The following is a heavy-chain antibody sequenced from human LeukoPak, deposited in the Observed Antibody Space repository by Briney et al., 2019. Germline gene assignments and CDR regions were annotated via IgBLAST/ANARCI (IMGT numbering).Heavy chain of an antibody. J-gene: IGHJ6*02. D-gene: IGHD2-2*01. CDR1: GFTFSSYA. Sequence: AGGSLRLSCAASGFTFSSYAMHWVRQAPGKGLEWVGVISYVGSNKYYADSVKGRFTISRDNSKNTLYLQMNSLRAEDTAVYYCARDRIVVVPAAMSYYYYGMDVWGQGTTVTVSS. CDR2: ISYVGSNK. CDR3: ARDRIVVVPAAMSYYYYGMDV. V-gene: IGHV3-30-3*01.